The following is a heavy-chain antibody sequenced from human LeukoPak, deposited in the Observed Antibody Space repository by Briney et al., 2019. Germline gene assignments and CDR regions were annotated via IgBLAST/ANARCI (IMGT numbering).Heavy chain of an antibody. CDR3: ARRSTVAGRGRFDP. CDR1: GASIRSSTYY. Sequence: NPSDTLSLTCIVSGASIRSSTYYWGWIRQSPGKGLEWIVSFHHSGSTYDNPSLKSRVTISVDTSKNHFSLKLTSVSAADTAVYYCARRSTVAGRGRFDPWGQGTLVTVSS. CDR2: FHHSGST. J-gene: IGHJ5*02. D-gene: IGHD6-19*01. V-gene: IGHV4-39*02.